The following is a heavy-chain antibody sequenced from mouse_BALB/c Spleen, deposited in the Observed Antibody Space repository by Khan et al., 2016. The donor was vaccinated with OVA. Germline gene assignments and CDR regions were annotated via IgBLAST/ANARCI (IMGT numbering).Heavy chain of an antibody. CDR1: GFTFSTYG. D-gene: IGHD1-1*02. Sequence: EVQGVESGGDLVKPGGSLKLSCAASGFTFSTYGMSWVRQNPDKRLEWVATISSGGSYTYYVDSVKGRFPISRDNAKNTLELQMSSLKSEDTAMYYCTRLAYYYNSEGFAYWGQGTLVTVSA. V-gene: IGHV5-6*01. CDR3: TRLAYYYNSEGFAY. CDR2: ISSGGSYT. J-gene: IGHJ3*01.